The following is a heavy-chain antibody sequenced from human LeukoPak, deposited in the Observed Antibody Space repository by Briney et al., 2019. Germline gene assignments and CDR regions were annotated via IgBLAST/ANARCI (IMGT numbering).Heavy chain of an antibody. CDR1: GFTFTNYA. J-gene: IGHJ4*02. V-gene: IGHV3-23*01. Sequence: GGSLRLSCATSGFTFTNYAMNWVRQAPGMGLEWVSVITSSGGSTAYADSVRGRFTISRDNSKNTLYMQMNSLRAEDTAVYYCVTESTGTLDYWGQGILVTVSS. CDR2: ITSSGGST. D-gene: IGHD3-9*01. CDR3: VTESTGTLDY.